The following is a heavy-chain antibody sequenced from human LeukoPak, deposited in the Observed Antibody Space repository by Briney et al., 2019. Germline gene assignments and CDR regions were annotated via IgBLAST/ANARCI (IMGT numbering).Heavy chain of an antibody. CDR1: GFIVSNYW. V-gene: IGHV3-74*01. CDR2: INSDGSST. J-gene: IGHJ4*02. Sequence: GGSLRLSCAASGFIVSNYWMFWVRQAPGKGLVWVSRINSDGSSTSYADSVKGRFTISRENSKNTLYLQMDSLRAEDTAVYYCAKALFGGNTCWGQGTLVTVSS. CDR3: AKALFGGNTC. D-gene: IGHD4-23*01.